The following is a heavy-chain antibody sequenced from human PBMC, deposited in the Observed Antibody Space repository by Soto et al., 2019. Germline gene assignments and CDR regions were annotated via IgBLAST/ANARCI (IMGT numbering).Heavy chain of an antibody. CDR1: GFTFSSYA. D-gene: IGHD2-2*01. CDR3: ARGITDIVVVPAAMGLWELQDY. CDR2: ISYDGSNK. Sequence: GGSLRLSCAASGFTFSSYAMHWVRQAPGKGLEWVAVISYDGSNKYYADSVKGRFTISRDNSKNTLYLQMNSLRAEDTAVYYCARGITDIVVVPAAMGLWELQDYWGQGTLVTVSS. V-gene: IGHV3-30-3*01. J-gene: IGHJ4*02.